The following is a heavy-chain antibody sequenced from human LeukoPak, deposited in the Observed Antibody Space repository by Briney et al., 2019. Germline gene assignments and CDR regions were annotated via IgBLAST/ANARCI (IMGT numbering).Heavy chain of an antibody. J-gene: IGHJ4*02. CDR2: INHSGST. D-gene: IGHD6-19*01. Sequence: KPSETLSLTCAVYGGSFSGYYWSWIRQPPGKGLEWIGEINHSGSTNYNPSPKSRVTISVDTSKNQFSLKLSSVTAADTAVYYCARAGGWYCFDYWGQGTLVTVSS. CDR1: GGSFSGYY. V-gene: IGHV4-34*01. CDR3: ARAGGWYCFDY.